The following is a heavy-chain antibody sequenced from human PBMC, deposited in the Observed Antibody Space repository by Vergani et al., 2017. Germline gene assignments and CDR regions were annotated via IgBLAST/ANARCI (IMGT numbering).Heavy chain of an antibody. Sequence: QLQLQESGPGLVKPSETLSLTCTVSGGSISSSSYYWSWIRQHPGKGLEWIGYIYYSGSTYYNPSLKSRVTISVDTSKNQFSLKLSSVTAADTAVYYCARDRIAAAGTRFDYWGQGTLVTVSS. D-gene: IGHD6-13*01. CDR2: IYYSGST. J-gene: IGHJ4*02. CDR1: GGSISSSSYY. V-gene: IGHV4-31*03. CDR3: ARDRIAAAGTRFDY.